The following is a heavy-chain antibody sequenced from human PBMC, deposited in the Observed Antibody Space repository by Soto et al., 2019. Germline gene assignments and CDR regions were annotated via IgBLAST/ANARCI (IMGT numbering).Heavy chain of an antibody. CDR1: GCTFSSYS. D-gene: IGHD4-4*01. CDR2: ISSSSSTI. J-gene: IGHJ6*02. Sequence: GGSLRLSCAASGCTFSSYSMNWVRQAPGKGLEWVSYISSSSSTIYYADSVKGRFTISRDNAENSLYLQMNSLRDEDTAVYYCARDSRYSNHYGMDVWGQGTTVTVS. V-gene: IGHV3-48*02. CDR3: ARDSRYSNHYGMDV.